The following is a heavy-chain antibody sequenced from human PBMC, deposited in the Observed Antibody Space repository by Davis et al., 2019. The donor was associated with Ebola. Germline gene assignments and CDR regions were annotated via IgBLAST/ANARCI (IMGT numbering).Heavy chain of an antibody. CDR1: GFTFSSHW. J-gene: IGHJ4*02. Sequence: PGGSLRLSCVASGFTFSSHWMSWVRQAPGKGLEWVAHIKGDGSETYYVDSVKGRFTISRDNARNSMYLQMNSLRPEDTAFYYCARDLGRVTVGNWGQGTLVTVSS. CDR3: ARDLGRVTVGN. V-gene: IGHV3-7*03. D-gene: IGHD4-17*01. CDR2: IKGDGSET.